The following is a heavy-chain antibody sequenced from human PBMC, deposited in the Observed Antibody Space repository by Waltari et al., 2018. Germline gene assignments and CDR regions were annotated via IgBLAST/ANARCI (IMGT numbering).Heavy chain of an antibody. J-gene: IGHJ4*02. V-gene: IGHV1-46*01. CDR2: INPSGGST. CDR1: GYTFPSYY. Sequence: QVQLVQSGAEVKKPGASVKVSCKASGYTFPSYYMHWVRQAPGQGLEWRGIINPSGGSTGYAQKFQGRVTMTRDTSTSTVYMELSSLRSEDTAVYYCAQFPYGRSVGDYWGQGTLVTVSS. CDR3: AQFPYGRSVGDY. D-gene: IGHD2-21*01.